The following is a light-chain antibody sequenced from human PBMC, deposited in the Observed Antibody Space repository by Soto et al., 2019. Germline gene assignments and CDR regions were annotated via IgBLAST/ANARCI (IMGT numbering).Light chain of an antibody. CDR1: QGISSY. Sequence: DIQLTQSPSFLSASVGDRVTITCRASQGISSYLAWYQQKPGKAPKLPIYAASTLQSGVPSRFSGSGSGTEFSLTISSLQPEDFATYYCQQLNSYPSYTFGQGTKREIK. V-gene: IGKV1-9*01. CDR3: QQLNSYPSYT. CDR2: AAS. J-gene: IGKJ2*01.